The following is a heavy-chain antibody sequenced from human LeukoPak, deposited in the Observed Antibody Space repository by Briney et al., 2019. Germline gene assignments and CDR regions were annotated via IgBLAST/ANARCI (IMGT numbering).Heavy chain of an antibody. CDR2: IYTSGST. J-gene: IGHJ4*02. V-gene: IGHV4-4*07. CDR1: GGSLSSYY. Sequence: SETLSLTCTVSGGSLSSYYWSWIRQPAGKGLEWIGRIYTSGSTNYNPSLKSRATMSVDTSKNQFSLKLSSVTAADTAVYYCASSRGKGNFDYWGQGTLVTVSS. CDR3: ASSRGKGNFDY. D-gene: IGHD6-19*01.